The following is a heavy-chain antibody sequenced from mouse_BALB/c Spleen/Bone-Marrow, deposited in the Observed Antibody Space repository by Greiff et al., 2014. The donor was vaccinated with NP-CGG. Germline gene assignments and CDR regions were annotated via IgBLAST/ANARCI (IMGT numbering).Heavy chain of an antibody. J-gene: IGHJ4*01. CDR2: INPTSGYT. CDR3: ATGYYAMDS. Sequence: QVQLQQSGAEVGKPGASVKMSCKASGYTFTSYWMHWVKQRPGQGLEWIGYINPTSGYTEYNQKFKDKATLTADKSSSTAYMQLGSLTSEDSAVYYCATGYYAMDSWGQGSSVTVSS. CDR1: GYTFTSYW. V-gene: IGHV1-7*01.